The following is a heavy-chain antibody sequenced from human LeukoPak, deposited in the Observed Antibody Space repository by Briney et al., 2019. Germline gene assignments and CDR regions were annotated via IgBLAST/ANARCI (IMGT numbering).Heavy chain of an antibody. CDR1: GFTFSSYA. J-gene: IGHJ4*02. CDR3: ASARDSSGYYLY. CDR2: ISSNGGST. D-gene: IGHD3-22*01. V-gene: IGHV3-64*01. Sequence: PGGSLRLSCAASGFTFSSYAMHWVRQAPGEGLEYVSAISSNGGSTYYANSVKGRFTISRDNSKNTLYLQMGSLRAEDMAVYYCASARDSSGYYLYWGQGTLVTVSS.